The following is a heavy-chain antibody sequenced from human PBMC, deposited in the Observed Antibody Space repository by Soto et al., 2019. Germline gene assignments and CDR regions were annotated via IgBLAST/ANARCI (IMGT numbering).Heavy chain of an antibody. J-gene: IGHJ4*02. CDR3: AKAYSSGWGDY. CDR1: GFTFSSYG. CDR2: ISYDGSNK. D-gene: IGHD6-19*01. Sequence: QVQLVESGGGVVQPGRSLRLSCAASGFTFSSYGMHWVRQAPGKGLGWVAVISYDGSNKYYADSVKGRFTISRDNSKNTLYLQMNSLRAEDTAVYYCAKAYSSGWGDYGGQGTMVTVSS. V-gene: IGHV3-30*18.